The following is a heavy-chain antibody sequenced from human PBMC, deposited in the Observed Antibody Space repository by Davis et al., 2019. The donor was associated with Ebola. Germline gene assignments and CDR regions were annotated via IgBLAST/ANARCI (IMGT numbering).Heavy chain of an antibody. CDR2: INHSGNT. V-gene: IGHV4-61*01. J-gene: IGHJ4*02. D-gene: IGHD3-22*01. CDR1: GGALGRGTHF. CDR3: ARGSYYYDSSGYYYGGNFDY. Sequence: MPSETLSLTCTVSGGALGRGTHFWSWIRQSPGTGLEWIGEINHSGNTNYNPSLKSRVTISVDTSKNQFSLKLSSVTAADTAVYYCARGSYYYDSSGYYYGGNFDYGGQGTLVTVSS.